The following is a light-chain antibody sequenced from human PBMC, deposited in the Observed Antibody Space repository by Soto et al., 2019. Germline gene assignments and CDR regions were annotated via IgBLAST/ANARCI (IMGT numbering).Light chain of an antibody. CDR2: EGS. V-gene: IGLV2-23*01. J-gene: IGLJ2*01. Sequence: QSALTQPGSVSGSPGQSITISCSGTSSDIGSYNLVSWYQQHPGKAPKVIIFEGSRLPSGVSSRFSGSKSGNTASLTISGLRPEDEAEYYCSSYAGSNVLVVFGGGTKLTVL. CDR3: SSYAGSNVLVV. CDR1: SSDIGSYNL.